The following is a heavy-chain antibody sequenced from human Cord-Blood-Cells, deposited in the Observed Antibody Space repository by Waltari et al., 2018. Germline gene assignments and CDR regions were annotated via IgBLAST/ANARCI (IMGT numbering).Heavy chain of an antibody. D-gene: IGHD3-22*01. CDR1: GFSLSNARMG. CDR2: IFSNDEK. Sequence: QVTLKESGPVLVKPTETLTLTCTVSGFSLSNARMGVSWICQPPGKALEWLAHIFSNDEKSYSTSLKSRLTISKDTSKSQVVLTMTNMDPVDTATYYCARTRLDYYDSSGYYYYFDYWGQGTLVTVSS. J-gene: IGHJ4*02. V-gene: IGHV2-26*01. CDR3: ARTRLDYYDSSGYYYYFDY.